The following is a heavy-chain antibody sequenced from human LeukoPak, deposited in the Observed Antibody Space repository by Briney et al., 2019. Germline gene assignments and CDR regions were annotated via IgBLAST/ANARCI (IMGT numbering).Heavy chain of an antibody. CDR1: GGTFSSYA. J-gene: IGHJ3*02. CDR3: AGEGYTFAAIAI. V-gene: IGHV1-69*06. D-gene: IGHD3-16*01. CDR2: IIPIFGTA. Sequence: GASVKVSCKASGGTFSSYAISWVRQAPGQGLEWMGGIIPIFGTANYAQKFQGRVTITADKSTSTAYMELSSLRSEDTAVYYCAGEGYTFAAIAIWGQGTMVTVSS.